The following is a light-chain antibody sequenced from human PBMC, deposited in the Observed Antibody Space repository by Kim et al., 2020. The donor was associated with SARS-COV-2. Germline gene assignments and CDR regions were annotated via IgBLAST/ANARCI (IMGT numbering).Light chain of an antibody. Sequence: GNPGQRVTISCSGSSSNIGSNTVNWYQQLPGTAPKLLIYSNNQRPSGVPDRFSGSKSGTSASLAISGLQSEDEADYYCAAWDDSLVFGGGTQLTVL. CDR1: SSNIGSNT. CDR2: SNN. CDR3: AAWDDSLV. J-gene: IGLJ2*01. V-gene: IGLV1-44*01.